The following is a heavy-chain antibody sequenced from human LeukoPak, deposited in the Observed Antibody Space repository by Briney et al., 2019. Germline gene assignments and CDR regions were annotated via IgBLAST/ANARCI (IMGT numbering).Heavy chain of an antibody. CDR1: GYTFTGYY. Sequence: ASVKVSCKASGYTFTGYYMHWVRQAPGQGLEWMGWINPNSGGTNYAQKFQGRVTMTRDTSISTAYVELSRLRSDDTAVYYCARGSSSWYLSSDYWGQGTLVTVSS. V-gene: IGHV1-2*02. CDR3: ARGSSSWYLSSDY. CDR2: INPNSGGT. J-gene: IGHJ4*02. D-gene: IGHD6-13*01.